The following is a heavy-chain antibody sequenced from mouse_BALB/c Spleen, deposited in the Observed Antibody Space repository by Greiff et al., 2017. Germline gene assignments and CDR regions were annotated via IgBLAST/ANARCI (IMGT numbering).Heavy chain of an antibody. CDR1: GFTFSDYG. Sequence: EVNVVESGGGLVQPGGSRKLSCAASGFTFSDYGMAWVRQAPGKGPEWVAFISNLAYSIYYADTVTGRFTISRENAKNTLYLEMSSLRSEDTAMYYCARDTMDYWGQGTSVTVSS. CDR3: ARDTMDY. CDR2: ISNLAYSI. V-gene: IGHV5-15*02. J-gene: IGHJ4*01.